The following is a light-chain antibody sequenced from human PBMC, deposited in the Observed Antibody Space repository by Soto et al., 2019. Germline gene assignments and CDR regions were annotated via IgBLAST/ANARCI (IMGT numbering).Light chain of an antibody. CDR3: TSYVGSDIWV. J-gene: IGLJ3*02. V-gene: IGLV2-8*01. CDR1: SSDVGAYKY. Sequence: QLVLTQPPSASGSPGQSVTISCTGTSSDVGAYKYVSWYQQYPGKAPKLMIYEVXKXXXGVPDXXXGSKSGNTASLTVSGLQAEDEADYYCTSYVGSDIWVFGGGTQLTVL. CDR2: EVX.